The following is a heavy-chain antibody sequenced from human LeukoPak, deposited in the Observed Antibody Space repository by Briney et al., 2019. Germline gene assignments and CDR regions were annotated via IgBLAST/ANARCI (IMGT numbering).Heavy chain of an antibody. Sequence: GGSLRLPCAASGFTFSSYGMHWVRQAPGKGLEWVAVIWYDGSNKYYADSVKGRFTISRDNSKNTLYLQMNSLRAEDTAVYYCAKGVGATSNWGQGTLVTVSS. J-gene: IGHJ4*02. D-gene: IGHD1-26*01. CDR2: IWYDGSNK. CDR1: GFTFSSYG. V-gene: IGHV3-33*06. CDR3: AKGVGATSN.